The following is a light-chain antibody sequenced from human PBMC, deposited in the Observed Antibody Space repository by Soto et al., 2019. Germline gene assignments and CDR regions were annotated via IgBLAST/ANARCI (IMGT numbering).Light chain of an antibody. CDR3: QQYNSYPHT. CDR2: KAS. V-gene: IGKV1-5*03. CDR1: QSISNL. J-gene: IGKJ5*01. Sequence: DIQMTQSPSTLSASVGDRVTITCRTSQSISNLLAWYQQKPGRAPTLLIYKASTLESGVPSRFSGSGSGTEFTLTISSLQPDDFATYYCQQYNSYPHTFGQGTRLEIK.